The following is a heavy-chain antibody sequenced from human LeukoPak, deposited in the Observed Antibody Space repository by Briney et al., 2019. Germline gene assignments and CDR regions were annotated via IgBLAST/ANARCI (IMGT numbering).Heavy chain of an antibody. V-gene: IGHV3-7*01. CDR3: ATDQLLPY. D-gene: IGHD3-10*01. J-gene: IGHJ4*02. Sequence: GGARRLSCAASGFTFSNYWMNWVRQAPGKGLEWVASIEQDGSEKHYLDSVRGRFTITRDNAKNSLYLQMNSLRADDTAVYYCATDQLLPYWGQGTLVTVSS. CDR2: IEQDGSEK. CDR1: GFTFSNYW.